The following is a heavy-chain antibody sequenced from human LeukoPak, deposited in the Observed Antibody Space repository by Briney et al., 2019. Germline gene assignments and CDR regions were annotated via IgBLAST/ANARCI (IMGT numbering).Heavy chain of an antibody. V-gene: IGHV3-21*06. J-gene: IGHJ6*03. D-gene: IGHD3-16*02. CDR1: GFSFITYS. CDR3: ARDLGNFVEVNHYYMDV. Sequence: PGGSLRLSCVGSGFSFITYSMNWVRQTPGKGLEWVSGISSDNNFIYYVDSVKGRFTVSRDNAKSSLYLEMSKLRAEDTAVYYCARDLGNFVEVNHYYMDVWGQGSIVTVSS. CDR2: ISSDNNFI.